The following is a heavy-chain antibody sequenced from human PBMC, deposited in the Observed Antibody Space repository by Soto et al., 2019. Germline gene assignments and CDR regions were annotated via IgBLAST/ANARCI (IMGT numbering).Heavy chain of an antibody. CDR1: GGTISNYA. CDR2: IIPLFGTT. D-gene: IGHD3-3*01. Sequence: QVQLVQSGAEVKKPGSSVKVSCKTSGGTISNYAISWVRQAPGQGLEWMGGIIPLFGTTNYAQKFQGRVTITADESTRTAYMELSSLRSEDTAVYYCARGGFWSGYYSWFDPWGQGTLVTVSS. J-gene: IGHJ5*02. V-gene: IGHV1-69*12. CDR3: ARGGFWSGYYSWFDP.